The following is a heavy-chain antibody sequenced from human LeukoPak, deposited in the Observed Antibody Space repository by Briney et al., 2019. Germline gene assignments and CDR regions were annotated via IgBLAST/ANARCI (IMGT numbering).Heavy chain of an antibody. D-gene: IGHD3-22*01. CDR1: GFTFSSYG. CDR2: IRYDGSNK. V-gene: IGHV3-30*02. J-gene: IGHJ4*02. Sequence: PGGSLRLSCAASGFTFSSYGMHWVRQAPGKGLEWVAFIRYDGSNKYYADSVKGRFTISRDNSKNTLYLQMNSLRAEDTAVYYCTTDYYYDSSGYYVGYWGQGTLVTVSS. CDR3: TTDYYYDSSGYYVGY.